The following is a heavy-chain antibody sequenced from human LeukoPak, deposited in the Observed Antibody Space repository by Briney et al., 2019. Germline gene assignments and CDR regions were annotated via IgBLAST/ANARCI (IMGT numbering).Heavy chain of an antibody. V-gene: IGHV4-38-2*01. CDR1: GYSISSGYY. D-gene: IGHD3-16*02. Sequence: SETLSLTCAVSGYSISSGYYWGWIRPPPGKGLEWIGSIYHSGSTYYNPSLKSRVTISVDTSKNQFSLKLSSVTAADTAVYYCARLSMITFGGVIAAFDYWGQGTLVTVSS. J-gene: IGHJ4*02. CDR2: IYHSGST. CDR3: ARLSMITFGGVIAAFDY.